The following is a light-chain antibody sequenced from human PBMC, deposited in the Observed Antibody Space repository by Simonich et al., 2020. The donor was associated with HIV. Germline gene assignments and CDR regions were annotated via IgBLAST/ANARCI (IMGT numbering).Light chain of an antibody. Sequence: QSALTQPPSASGSPGQSVTISCTGTSSDVGGYNYVSWYQQHPVKAPKHMIYEVSQRPSGGSNRFSGSKSGNTASLTISGLQAEDEADYYCCSYAGSSTWVFGGGTKLTVL. V-gene: IGLV2-23*02. CDR1: SSDVGGYNY. CDR3: CSYAGSSTWV. CDR2: EVS. J-gene: IGLJ3*02.